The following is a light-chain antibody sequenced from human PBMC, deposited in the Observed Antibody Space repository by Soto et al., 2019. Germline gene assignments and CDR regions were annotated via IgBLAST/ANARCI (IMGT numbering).Light chain of an antibody. CDR3: QQYDNLIT. V-gene: IGKV1-33*01. CDR2: DAS. Sequence: DIQMTQSPSSLSASVGDRVTITCQASQDISNYLNWYQQKPGKAPKLLIYDASKLETGVPSRFSGSGSGTDFTFTISSLQPEDIATYYCQQYDNLITFGQGTRLEI. CDR1: QDISNY. J-gene: IGKJ5*01.